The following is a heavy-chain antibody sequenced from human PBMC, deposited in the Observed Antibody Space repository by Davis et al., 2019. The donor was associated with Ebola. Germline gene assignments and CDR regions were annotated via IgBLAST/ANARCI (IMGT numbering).Heavy chain of an antibody. Sequence: LSLTCAASGFTFSSYWMSWVRQAPGKGLEWVANIKEDGSEKHYVDSVKGRFTISRDNAKNSLYVQMNSLRAEDTAVYYCASNYGMDVWGKGTTVTVSS. CDR2: IKEDGSEK. CDR1: GFTFSSYW. J-gene: IGHJ6*04. CDR3: ASNYGMDV. V-gene: IGHV3-7*01.